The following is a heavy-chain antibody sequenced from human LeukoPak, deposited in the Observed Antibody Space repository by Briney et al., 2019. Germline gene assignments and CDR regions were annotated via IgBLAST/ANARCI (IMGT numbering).Heavy chain of an antibody. V-gene: IGHV4-4*09. CDR2: IYTSGST. J-gene: IGHJ6*03. Sequence: SETLSLTCTVSGGSISSYYWSWIRQPPGKGLEWIGYIYTSGSTNYNPSLKSRVTISVDTSKNQFSLKLSSVTAADTAVYYCARAPRYYYYYMDVWGKGTTVTASS. CDR3: ARAPRYYYYYMDV. CDR1: GGSISSYY.